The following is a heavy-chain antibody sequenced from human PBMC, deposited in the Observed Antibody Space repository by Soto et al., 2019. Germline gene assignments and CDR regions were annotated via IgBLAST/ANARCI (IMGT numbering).Heavy chain of an antibody. V-gene: IGHV4-30-4*01. D-gene: IGHD2-21*02. CDR1: GGSISSGDYY. J-gene: IGHJ4*02. CDR3: ARAGGDPYYFDY. CDR2: IYYSGST. Sequence: TLSLTCTVSGGSISSGDYYWSWIRQPPGKGLEWIGYIYYSGSTYYNPSLKSRVTISVDTSKNQFSLKLSSVTAADTAVYYCARAGGDPYYFDYWGQGTMVTVSS.